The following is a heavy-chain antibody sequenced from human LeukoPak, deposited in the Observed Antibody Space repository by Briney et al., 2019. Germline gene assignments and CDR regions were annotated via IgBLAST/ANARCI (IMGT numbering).Heavy chain of an antibody. CDR1: GGSFSGYY. J-gene: IGHJ4*02. D-gene: IGHD3-22*01. V-gene: IGHV4-34*01. CDR3: ARRRTYYYDSSGYYVTFFDY. CDR2: INHSGST. Sequence: SETLSLTCAVYGGSFSGYYWSWIRQPPGKGLEWIGEINHSGSTNYNPSLKSRVTISVDTSKNQFSLKLSSETAADTAVYYCARRRTYYYDSSGYYVTFFDYWGQGTLVTVSS.